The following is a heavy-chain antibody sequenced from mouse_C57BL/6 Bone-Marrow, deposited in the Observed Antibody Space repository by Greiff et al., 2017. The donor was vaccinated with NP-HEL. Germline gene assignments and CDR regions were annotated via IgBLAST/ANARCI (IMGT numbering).Heavy chain of an antibody. CDR3: ARWAHYGSSLYGYFDV. J-gene: IGHJ1*03. CDR2: ISYSGST. CDR1: GYSITSDY. V-gene: IGHV3-8*01. Sequence: EVQRVESGPGLAKPSQTLSLTCSVTGYSITSDYWNWIRKFPGNKLEYMGYISYSGSTYYNPSLKSRISITRDTSKNQYYLQLNSVTTEDTATYYCARWAHYGSSLYGYFDVWGTGTTVTVSS. D-gene: IGHD1-1*01.